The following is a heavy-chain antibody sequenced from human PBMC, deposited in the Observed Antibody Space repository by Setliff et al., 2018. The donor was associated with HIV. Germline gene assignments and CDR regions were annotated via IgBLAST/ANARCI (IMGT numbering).Heavy chain of an antibody. CDR1: GGSISSGSYY. V-gene: IGHV4-61*09. CDR2: IYTSGST. D-gene: IGHD1-26*01. Sequence: PSETLSLTCTVSGGSISSGSYYWSWIRQPAGKGLEWIGHIYTSGSTNYNPSLKSRVTISVDTSKNQFSLKLSSVTAADTAVYYCARGGDSGSYSDAFDIWGQGTMVTVSS. CDR3: ARGGDSGSYSDAFDI. J-gene: IGHJ3*02.